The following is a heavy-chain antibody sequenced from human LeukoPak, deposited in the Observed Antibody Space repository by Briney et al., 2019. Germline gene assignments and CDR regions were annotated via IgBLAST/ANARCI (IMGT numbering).Heavy chain of an antibody. CDR3: ASRRDGYNYKAAFDI. J-gene: IGHJ3*02. Sequence: ASVKVSCKASGGTFSSYAISWVRQAPGQGLEWMGRIIPILGIANYAQKFQGRVTITADKSTSTAYMELSSLRSEDTAVYYCASRRDGYNYKAAFDIWGQGTMVTVSS. D-gene: IGHD5-24*01. V-gene: IGHV1-69*04. CDR1: GGTFSSYA. CDR2: IIPILGIA.